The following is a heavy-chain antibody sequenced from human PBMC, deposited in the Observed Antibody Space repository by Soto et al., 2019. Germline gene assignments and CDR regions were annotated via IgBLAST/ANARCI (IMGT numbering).Heavy chain of an antibody. CDR2: IFSNDEK. CDR1: GFSLSNARMG. D-gene: IGHD6-13*01. Sequence: QVTLKESGPVLVKPTETLTLTCTVSGFSLSNARMGVSWIRQPPGKALEWLAHIFSNDEKSYSTSLKSRLTISKDTSKSLVVLTMTNMDPVDTATYYCARILREGSSWPHLDYWGQGTLVTVSS. J-gene: IGHJ4*02. V-gene: IGHV2-26*01. CDR3: ARILREGSSWPHLDY.